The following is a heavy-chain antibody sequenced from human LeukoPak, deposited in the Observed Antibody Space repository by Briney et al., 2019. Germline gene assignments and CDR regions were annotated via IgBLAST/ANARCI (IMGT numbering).Heavy chain of an antibody. D-gene: IGHD3-22*01. CDR3: ESPAYYYNSSVYSPFDS. CDR2: TYYRSKWYN. V-gene: IGHV6-1*01. CDR1: GDSVSSNSAA. J-gene: IGHJ4*02. Sequence: SQTLSLTCAISGDSVSSNSAAWNWIRQSPSRGLEWLGRTYYRSKWYNDYAVSVKSRITINPDTSKNQFSLQLNSVTPEDTAVYYCESPAYYYNSSVYSPFDSGGREPLATAPS.